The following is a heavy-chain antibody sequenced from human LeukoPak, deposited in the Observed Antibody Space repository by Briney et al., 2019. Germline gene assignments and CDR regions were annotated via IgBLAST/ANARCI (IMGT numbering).Heavy chain of an antibody. D-gene: IGHD2-2*01. J-gene: IGHJ5*02. V-gene: IGHV3-9*01. CDR3: AKAAQYCTSSSCRNWFDP. CDR1: GFTFADYA. CDR2: ISWNSGNM. Sequence: GGSLRLSCAASGFTFADYAMHWVRQAPGKGLEWVSGISWNSGNMGYADSVKGRFTISRDNAKNSLYLQMNSLRAEDTALYYCAKAAQYCTSSSCRNWFDPLGQGTLVTVSS.